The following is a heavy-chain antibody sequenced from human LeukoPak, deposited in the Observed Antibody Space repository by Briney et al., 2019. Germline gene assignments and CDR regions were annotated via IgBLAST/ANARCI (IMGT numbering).Heavy chain of an antibody. V-gene: IGHV4-34*01. D-gene: IGHD2-15*01. CDR3: ARGPHCSGGSCYEPDADY. CDR1: GGSFSGYY. Sequence: KPSETLSLTCAVYGGSFSGYYWSWIRQPPGKGLEWIGEISHSGSTNYNPSLKSRVTISVDTSKNQFSLKLSSVTAADTAVYYCARGPHCSGGSCYEPDADYWGQGTLVTVSS. J-gene: IGHJ4*02. CDR2: ISHSGST.